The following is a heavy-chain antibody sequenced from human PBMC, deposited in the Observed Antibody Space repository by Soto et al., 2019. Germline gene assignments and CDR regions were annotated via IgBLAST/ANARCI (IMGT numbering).Heavy chain of an antibody. CDR3: ARDLYYYASGNYYDTFDV. D-gene: IGHD3-10*01. CDR1: GYTFTSYG. CDR2: TSTYNGDR. V-gene: IGHV1-18*01. Sequence: QVQLVQSGAEVKKPGASVKVSCKASGYTFTSYGISWVRQAPGQGPEWMGWTSTYNGDRFYAQKFQGRVTMATDTSTTTAYMELRSLRSDDTALYYCARDLYYYASGNYYDTFDVRGQGTLVTVSS. J-gene: IGHJ3*01.